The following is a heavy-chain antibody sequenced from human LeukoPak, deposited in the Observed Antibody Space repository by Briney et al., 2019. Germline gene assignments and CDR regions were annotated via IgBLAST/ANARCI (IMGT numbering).Heavy chain of an antibody. CDR1: DGSIRTYY. CDR3: ATNKDWAEAN. J-gene: IGHJ4*02. Sequence: SETLSLTCSVSDGSIRTYYWSWIRQSPGQGLEWIGNIYYRGDINYNPSLKSRVIISIDTSKNQFSLKVTSLTAADTAVYYCATNKDWAEANWGQGTLVIVSS. CDR2: IYYRGDI. V-gene: IGHV4-59*03. D-gene: IGHD3/OR15-3a*01.